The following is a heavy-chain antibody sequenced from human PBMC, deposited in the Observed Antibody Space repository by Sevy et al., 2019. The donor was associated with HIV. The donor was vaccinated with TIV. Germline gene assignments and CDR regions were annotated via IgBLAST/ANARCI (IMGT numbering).Heavy chain of an antibody. V-gene: IGHV3-21*01. CDR1: GFTFSSFS. J-gene: IGHJ1*01. CDR3: ATVSLMGLVPFQH. Sequence: GGCLRLSCAASGFTFSSFSMSCVRQAPGKGLEWVSSIASSSPYIYYADSVKGRFTTSRDNAKNSLYLQMNSLRAEDTAVYYCATVSLMGLVPFQHWGQGTLVTVSS. CDR2: IASSSPYI. D-gene: IGHD6-19*01.